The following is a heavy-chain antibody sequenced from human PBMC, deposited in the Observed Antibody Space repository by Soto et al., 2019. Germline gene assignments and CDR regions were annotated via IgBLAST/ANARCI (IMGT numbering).Heavy chain of an antibody. V-gene: IGHV3-23*01. D-gene: IGHD3-22*01. CDR3: AKFDTSGYPRAPFDY. Sequence: GGSLRLSCAASGFSFSSYAMGWVRQAPGKGLEWVSAIVASGDSTYYADSVKGRFTISRDNSESTLYLQMNSLRAEDSALYYCAKFDTSGYPRAPFDYWGQGTLVTVSS. CDR2: IVASGDST. CDR1: GFSFSSYA. J-gene: IGHJ4*02.